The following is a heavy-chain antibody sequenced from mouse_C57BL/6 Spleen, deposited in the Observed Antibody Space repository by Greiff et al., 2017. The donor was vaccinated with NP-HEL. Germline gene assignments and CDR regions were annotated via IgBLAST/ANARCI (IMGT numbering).Heavy chain of an antibody. D-gene: IGHD4-1*02. CDR1: GYTFTSYT. J-gene: IGHJ2*01. CDR2: INPSSGYT. Sequence: VQLQQSGAELARPGASVKMSCKASGYTFTSYTMHWVKQRPGQGLEWIGYINPSSGYTKYNQKFKDKATLTADKSSSTAYMQLSSLTSEDSAVYYCASNWDVDYWGQGTTLTVSS. CDR3: ASNWDVDY. V-gene: IGHV1-4*01.